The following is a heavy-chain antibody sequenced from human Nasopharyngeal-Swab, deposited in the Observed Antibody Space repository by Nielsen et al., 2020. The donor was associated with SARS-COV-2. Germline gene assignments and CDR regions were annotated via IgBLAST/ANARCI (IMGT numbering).Heavy chain of an antibody. CDR3: ARDKERAGYSSGWYGL. CDR1: GFTFSSYG. V-gene: IGHV3-30*03. J-gene: IGHJ4*02. CDR2: ISYDGSNK. Sequence: GESLKISCAASGFTFSSYGMHWVRQAPGKGLEWVAVISYDGSNKYYAGSVKGRFTISRDNSKNTLYLQMNSLRAEDTAVYYCARDKERAGYSSGWYGLGGQGTLVTVSS. D-gene: IGHD6-19*01.